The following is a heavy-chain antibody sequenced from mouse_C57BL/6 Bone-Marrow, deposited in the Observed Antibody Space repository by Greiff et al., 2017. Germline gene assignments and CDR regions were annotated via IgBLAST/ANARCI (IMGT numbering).Heavy chain of an antibody. CDR2: IDPETGGT. J-gene: IGHJ2*01. V-gene: IGHV1-15*01. Sequence: VQLQQSGAELVRPGASVTLTCKASGYTFTDYEMHWVKQTPVHGLEWIGAIDPETGGTAYNQKFKGKAILTADKSSSTAYMELRSLTSEDSAVYYCTRGYFDYWGQGTTLTVSS. CDR3: TRGYFDY. CDR1: GYTFTDYE.